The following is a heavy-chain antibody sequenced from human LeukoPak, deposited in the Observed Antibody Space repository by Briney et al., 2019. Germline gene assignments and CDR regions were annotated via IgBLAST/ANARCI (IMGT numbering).Heavy chain of an antibody. CDR3: AGLTGYLLFDY. Sequence: SETLSLTCAVYGGSFSGYYWSWIRQPPGKGLEWIGEINHSGSTNYNPSLKSRVTISVDTSKNQFSLKLSSVTAADTAVYYCAGLTGYLLFDYWGRGTLVTVSS. CDR1: GGSFSGYY. V-gene: IGHV4-34*01. J-gene: IGHJ4*02. CDR2: INHSGST. D-gene: IGHD3-9*01.